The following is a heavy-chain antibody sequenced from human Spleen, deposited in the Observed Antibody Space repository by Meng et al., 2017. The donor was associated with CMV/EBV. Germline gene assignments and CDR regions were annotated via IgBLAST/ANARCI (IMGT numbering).Heavy chain of an antibody. D-gene: IGHD3-3*01. V-gene: IGHV1-46*01. CDR1: GYSFINNC. J-gene: IGHJ3*02. CDR2: INPSDSDT. CDR3: ARDGGTIFDIVNYAFDI. Sequence: ASVKVSCKASGYSFINNCIHWVRQAPGQGLEWMGIINPSDSDTRYAQKFQGRLTMTRDPSTGTVNMELSSLTSEDTAVYYCARDGGTIFDIVNYAFDIWGQGTMVTVSS.